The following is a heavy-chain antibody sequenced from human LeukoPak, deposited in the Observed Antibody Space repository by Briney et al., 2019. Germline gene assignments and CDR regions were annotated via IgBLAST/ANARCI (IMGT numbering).Heavy chain of an antibody. CDR1: GFTFSSYG. J-gene: IGHJ4*02. D-gene: IGHD2-15*01. CDR2: ISYDGSNK. V-gene: IGHV3-30*03. CDR3: AHGRDFDY. Sequence: GSLRLSCAASGFTFSSYGMHWVRQAPGKGLEWVAVISYDGSNKYYADSVKGRFTISRGNSKNTLYLQMNSLRAEDTAVYYCAHGRDFDYWGQGTLVTVSS.